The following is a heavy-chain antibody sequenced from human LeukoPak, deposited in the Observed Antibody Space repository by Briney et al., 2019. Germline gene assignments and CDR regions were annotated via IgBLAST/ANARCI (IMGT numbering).Heavy chain of an antibody. Sequence: GASVKVSCKASGYTFTRHYMHWVRQAPGQGLEWMGVINPGGSWTSYAQKFQGRVTMTRDMSTSTDYMELSSLRSEDTAVYYCARDPSTKYYTDSWGQGTLVTVSS. V-gene: IGHV1-46*01. D-gene: IGHD2-2*01. J-gene: IGHJ4*02. CDR1: GYTFTRHY. CDR3: ARDPSTKYYTDS. CDR2: INPGGSWT.